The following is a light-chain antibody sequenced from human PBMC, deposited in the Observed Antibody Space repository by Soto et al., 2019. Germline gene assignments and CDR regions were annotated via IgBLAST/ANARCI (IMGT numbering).Light chain of an antibody. Sequence: QSALTQPASVSGSPGQSITISCTGTSSDVGSYDLVSWYQQHPGKAPKLMIYEASERPSGVSNRFSGSKSGNTASLTISGLQAEDEADYYCCSYAGSTTFVFRTGTKVPVL. J-gene: IGLJ1*01. V-gene: IGLV2-23*01. CDR1: SSDVGSYDL. CDR3: CSYAGSTTFV. CDR2: EAS.